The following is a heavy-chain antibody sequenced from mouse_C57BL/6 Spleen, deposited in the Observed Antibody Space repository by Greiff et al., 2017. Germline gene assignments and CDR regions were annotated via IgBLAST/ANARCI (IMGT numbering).Heavy chain of an antibody. D-gene: IGHD1-1*01. J-gene: IGHJ3*01. CDR2: INPSSGYT. CDR3: ARYYGSSSFAY. Sequence: QVQLQQSGAELARPGASVKMSCKASGYTFTSYTMHWVKQRPGQGLEWIGYINPSSGYTKYNQKFKDKATLTADKSSSTAYMQLGSLTSEDSAVYYCARYYGSSSFAYWGQGTLVTVSA. V-gene: IGHV1-4*01. CDR1: GYTFTSYT.